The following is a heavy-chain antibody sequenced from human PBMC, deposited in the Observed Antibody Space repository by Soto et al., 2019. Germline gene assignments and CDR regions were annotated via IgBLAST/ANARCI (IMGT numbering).Heavy chain of an antibody. V-gene: IGHV3-30*18. J-gene: IGHJ4*02. CDR2: ISYDGSNK. CDR1: GFTFSSYG. Sequence: QVQLVESGGGVVQPGRSLRLSCAASGFTFSSYGIHWVRQAPGKGLEWVAVISYDGSNKYYADSVKGRFTISRDNSKNTLYLQMNSLRAEDTAVYYCAKPLRIAVAAEPGGYWGQGTLVTVSS. CDR3: AKPLRIAVAAEPGGY. D-gene: IGHD6-19*01.